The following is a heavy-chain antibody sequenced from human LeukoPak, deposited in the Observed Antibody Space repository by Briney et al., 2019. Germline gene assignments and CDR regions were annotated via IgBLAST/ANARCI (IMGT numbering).Heavy chain of an antibody. CDR3: ARDYNWSLDY. CDR1: GGSISSYY. J-gene: IGHJ4*02. D-gene: IGHD1-20*01. CDR2: IYYSGST. V-gene: IGHV4-59*01. Sequence: PSETLSLTCTVSGGSISSYYWSWIRQPPGKGLEWIGCIYYSGSTNYSPSLKSQVTMSVDTSKNQFSLKLSSVTAADTAVYYCARDYNWSLDYWGQGTLVTVSS.